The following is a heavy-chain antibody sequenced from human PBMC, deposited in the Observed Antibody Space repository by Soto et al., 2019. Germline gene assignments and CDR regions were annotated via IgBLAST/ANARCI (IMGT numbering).Heavy chain of an antibody. CDR3: AKGRARNDGY. J-gene: IGHJ4*02. D-gene: IGHD1-1*01. Sequence: QVQLVESGGGVVQPGRSLRLSCAASGFTFSSYGMHWVRQAPGKGLEWVAVISYDGSNKYYADSVKGRFTISRDNSKNTLYLQMNSLRAEDTAVYYCAKGRARNDGYWGQGTLVTVSS. CDR2: ISYDGSNK. CDR1: GFTFSSYG. V-gene: IGHV3-30*18.